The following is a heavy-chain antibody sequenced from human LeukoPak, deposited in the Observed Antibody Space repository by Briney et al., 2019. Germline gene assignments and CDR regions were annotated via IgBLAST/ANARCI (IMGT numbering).Heavy chain of an antibody. CDR3: ARGGYSSSWLFDY. V-gene: IGHV3-48*02. CDR1: GFTFSSYA. D-gene: IGHD6-13*01. CDR2: ISTGSSTT. Sequence: GGSLRLSCAASGFTFSSYAMSWVRQAPGKGLEWVSYISTGSSTTYYADSVKGRFTISGDNAKNSLYLQMNSLRDEDTAVYYCARGGYSSSWLFDYWGQGTLVTVSS. J-gene: IGHJ4*02.